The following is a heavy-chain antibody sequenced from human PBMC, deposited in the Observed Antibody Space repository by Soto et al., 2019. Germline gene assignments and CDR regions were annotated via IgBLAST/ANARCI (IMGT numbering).Heavy chain of an antibody. Sequence: SETLSLTXAVYGGSFSGYYWSWIRQPPGKGLEWIGEINHSGSTNYNPSLKSRVTISVDTSKNQFSLKLSSVTAADTAVYYCARGRRPIVGATMCDYWGQGTLVTVSS. CDR1: GGSFSGYY. V-gene: IGHV4-34*01. CDR2: INHSGST. CDR3: ARGRRPIVGATMCDY. J-gene: IGHJ4*02. D-gene: IGHD1-26*01.